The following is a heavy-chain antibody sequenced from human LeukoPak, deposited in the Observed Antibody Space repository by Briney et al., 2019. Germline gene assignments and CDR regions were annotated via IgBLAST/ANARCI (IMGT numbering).Heavy chain of an antibody. V-gene: IGHV4-59*01. J-gene: IGHJ4*02. CDR2: IYYTGTT. D-gene: IGHD2-15*01. CDR1: GGSISSYY. Sequence: SETLSLTCTVYGGSISSYYWSWIRQPPGKGLAWIGYIYYTGTTNYNPSLKSRVTISVDTSKNQFSLKLSSVTAADTAVYYCARGGWRLDYWGQGTLVTVSS. CDR3: ARGGWRLDY.